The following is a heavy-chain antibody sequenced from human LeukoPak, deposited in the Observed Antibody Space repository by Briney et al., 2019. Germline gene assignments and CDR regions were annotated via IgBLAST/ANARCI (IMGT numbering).Heavy chain of an antibody. J-gene: IGHJ4*02. CDR1: GGSFSGYY. Sequence: KTSETLSLTCAVYGGSFSGYYWSWIRQPPGKGLEWIGEINHSGSTNYNPSLKSRVTISVDTSKNQFSLKLSSVTAADTAVYYCARVGMAYCSGGSCYEDYWGQGTLVTVSS. CDR3: ARVGMAYCSGGSCYEDY. V-gene: IGHV4-34*01. D-gene: IGHD2-15*01. CDR2: INHSGST.